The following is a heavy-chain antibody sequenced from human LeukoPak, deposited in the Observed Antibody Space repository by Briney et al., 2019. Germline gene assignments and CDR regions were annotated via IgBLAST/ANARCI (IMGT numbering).Heavy chain of an antibody. CDR2: ISWSGDRM. CDR1: GFTFDDYG. CDR3: AKDLGGSATTV. J-gene: IGHJ4*02. Sequence: PGRSLRLSCEASGFTFDDYGMHWVRQAPGKGLEWVSSISWSGDRMGYADAVKGRFTISRDNAKNSLFLQMNSLRVEDTALYYCAKDLGGSATTVWGQGTLVTVSS. V-gene: IGHV3-9*01. D-gene: IGHD2-2*01.